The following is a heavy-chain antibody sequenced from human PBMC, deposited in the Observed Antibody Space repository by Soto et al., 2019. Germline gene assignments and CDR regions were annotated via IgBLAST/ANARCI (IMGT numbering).Heavy chain of an antibody. V-gene: IGHV3-23*01. CDR1: GFPVSSNY. Sequence: GGSLRLSCAASGFPVSSNYMSWVRQAPGKGLEWVSVISGSGGSTYYADSVKGRFTISRDNSKNTLYLQMNSLRAEDTAVYYCAKDEPSFCGGDCWYFQHWGQGTLVTVSS. D-gene: IGHD2-21*02. CDR3: AKDEPSFCGGDCWYFQH. J-gene: IGHJ1*01. CDR2: ISGSGGST.